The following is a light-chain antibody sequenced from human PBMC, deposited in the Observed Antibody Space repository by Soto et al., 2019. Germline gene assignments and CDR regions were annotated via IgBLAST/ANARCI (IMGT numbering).Light chain of an antibody. CDR1: QSISSTY. J-gene: IGKJ2*01. Sequence: EIVLTQSPGTLSLSPGETATLSCRASQSISSTYLAWYQQKPGQAPRVVIYGAFSRATGIPDRFSGRGSGTDFTLTISRLEPEDFAVYYCKQYGTSPRTFGQGTKLEIK. V-gene: IGKV3-20*01. CDR2: GAF. CDR3: KQYGTSPRT.